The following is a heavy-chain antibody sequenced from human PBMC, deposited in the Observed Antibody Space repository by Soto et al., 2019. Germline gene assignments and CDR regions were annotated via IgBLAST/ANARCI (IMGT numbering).Heavy chain of an antibody. CDR3: ARGYCGGNCYHNNWFDP. CDR2: IYYSGST. D-gene: IGHD2-21*02. V-gene: IGHV4-30-4*01. J-gene: IGHJ5*02. CDR1: GGSISSGDYY. Sequence: QVQLQESGPGLVKPSQTLSLTCTVSGGSISSGDYYWSWIRQPPGKGLEWIGYIYYSGSTYYNPSLKSRVTISVDTSKNQFSLKLSSVTAADTAMYYCARGYCGGNCYHNNWFDPWGQGTLVTVSS.